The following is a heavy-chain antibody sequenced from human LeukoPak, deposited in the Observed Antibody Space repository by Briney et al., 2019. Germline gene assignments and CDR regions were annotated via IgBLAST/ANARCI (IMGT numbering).Heavy chain of an antibody. CDR1: GFTFSSYA. J-gene: IGHJ5*02. V-gene: IGHV3-23*01. D-gene: IGHD2-2*01. Sequence: GGSLRLSCAASGFTFSSYAMSWVRQAPGKGLEWVSAISGSGGGTYYADSVKGRFTISRDNSKNTLYLQMNSLRAEDTAVYYCASSSRIVVVPAAPPSWFDPWGQGTLVTVSS. CDR2: ISGSGGGT. CDR3: ASSSRIVVVPAAPPSWFDP.